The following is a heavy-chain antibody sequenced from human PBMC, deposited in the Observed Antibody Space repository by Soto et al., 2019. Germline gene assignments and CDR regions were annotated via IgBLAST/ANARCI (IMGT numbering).Heavy chain of an antibody. Sequence: SQMISVTCAVGDGSFSGYSWSWISKPPVKGLEWIGEINHSGSTNYNPSLNSRVTISVDTSKNQFSLKLSSVTAADTAVHYCARERGYFDRYDFDYWGQGTLVTVSS. J-gene: IGHJ4*02. V-gene: IGHV4-34*01. CDR1: DGSFSGYS. D-gene: IGHD3-9*01. CDR2: INHSGST. CDR3: ARERGYFDRYDFDY.